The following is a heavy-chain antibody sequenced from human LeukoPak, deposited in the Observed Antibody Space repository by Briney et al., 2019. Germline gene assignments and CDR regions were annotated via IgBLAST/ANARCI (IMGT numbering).Heavy chain of an antibody. V-gene: IGHV3-23*01. J-gene: IGHJ6*02. D-gene: IGHD3-10*01. Sequence: GGSLRLSCAASGFTFSSYAMSWVRQAPGKGLEWVSAISGSCGSTYYADSVKGRFTISRDNSKNTLYLQMNSLRAEDTAVYYCAKEGPLLWFGELLGPYGMDVWGQGTTVTVSS. CDR3: AKEGPLLWFGELLGPYGMDV. CDR1: GFTFSSYA. CDR2: ISGSCGST.